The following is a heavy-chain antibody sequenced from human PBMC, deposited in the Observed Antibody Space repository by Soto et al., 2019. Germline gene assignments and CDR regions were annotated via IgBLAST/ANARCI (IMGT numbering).Heavy chain of an antibody. J-gene: IGHJ3*02. Sequence: ASVKVSCKASGYTFTSYGISWVRQAPGQGLEWMGWISAYNGNTNYAQKLQGRVTMTTDTSTSTAYMELRSLRSDDTAVYYCARDRKAYYDFWSGYCADAFDIWGQGTMVTVSS. CDR2: ISAYNGNT. D-gene: IGHD3-3*01. V-gene: IGHV1-18*01. CDR3: ARDRKAYYDFWSGYCADAFDI. CDR1: GYTFTSYG.